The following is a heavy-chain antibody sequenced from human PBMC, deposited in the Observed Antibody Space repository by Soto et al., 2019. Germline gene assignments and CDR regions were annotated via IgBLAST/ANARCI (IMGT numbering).Heavy chain of an antibody. CDR1: GGSVSSGSYY. CDR2: IYYSGST. V-gene: IGHV4-61*01. Sequence: SETLSLTCTVSGGSVSSGSYYWSWIRQPPGKGLEWIGYIYYSGSTNYNPSLKSRVTISVDTSKNQFSLKLSSVTAADTAVYYCASRAGIAAAGSFEYWGQGTLVTAPQ. CDR3: ASRAGIAAAGSFEY. D-gene: IGHD6-13*01. J-gene: IGHJ4*02.